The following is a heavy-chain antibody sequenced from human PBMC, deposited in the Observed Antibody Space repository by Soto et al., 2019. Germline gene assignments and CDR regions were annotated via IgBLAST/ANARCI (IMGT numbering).Heavy chain of an antibody. J-gene: IGHJ4*02. CDR3: ARVGEAYSYGIDY. V-gene: IGHV4-59*01. D-gene: IGHD5-18*01. CDR1: GGSISSYY. CDR2: IYYSGST. Sequence: SETLSLTCTVSGGSISSYYWSWIRQPPGKGLEWIGYIYYSGSTNYNPSLKSRVTISVDTSKNQFSLKLSSVTAADTAVYYCARVGEAYSYGIDYWGQGTLVTVSS.